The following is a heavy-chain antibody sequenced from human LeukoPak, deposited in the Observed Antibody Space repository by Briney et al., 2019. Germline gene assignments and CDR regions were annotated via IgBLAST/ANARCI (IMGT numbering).Heavy chain of an antibody. D-gene: IGHD3-22*01. V-gene: IGHV3-23*01. CDR2: ISGSGGST. CDR1: GFTFSSYA. Sequence: GGSLKLSCAVYGFTFSSYAMSWVRQAPGKGLEWVSTISGSGGSTYYADSVKGRFTISRDNSKNTLFLQMNSLRAEDTAVYYCAKAYYYDSSGRAFDIWGQGTMVTVSS. CDR3: AKAYYYDSSGRAFDI. J-gene: IGHJ3*02.